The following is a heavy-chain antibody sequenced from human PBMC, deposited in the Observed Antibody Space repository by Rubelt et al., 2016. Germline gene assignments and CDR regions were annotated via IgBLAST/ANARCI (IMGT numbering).Heavy chain of an antibody. CDR2: NNDGNGNT. J-gene: IGHJ4*02. V-gene: IGHV1-3*01. CDR1: GYTFTSYA. Sequence: QVQLVQSGAEVKKPGASVKVSCKASGYTFTSYAMHWVRQAPGQRLEWMGWNNDGNGNTKYSQKFQGRGTITRDTSASTAYMELSSLRSEDTAVYYCARYYYDSSGYVYFDYWGQGTLVTVSS. D-gene: IGHD3-22*01. CDR3: ARYYYDSSGYVYFDY.